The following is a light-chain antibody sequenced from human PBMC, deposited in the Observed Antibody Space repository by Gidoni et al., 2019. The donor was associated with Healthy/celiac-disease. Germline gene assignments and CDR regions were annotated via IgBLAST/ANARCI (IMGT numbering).Light chain of an antibody. Sequence: DTQMTQSLSSLSASVGDRVTITCRASQSISSYLNWYQQKPGKAPKLLIYAASSLQSGVPSRFSGSGSGTDFTLTISSLQPEDFATYYCQQSYSTPQTFGQGTKLEIK. CDR1: QSISSY. CDR3: QQSYSTPQT. J-gene: IGKJ2*01. V-gene: IGKV1-39*01. CDR2: AAS.